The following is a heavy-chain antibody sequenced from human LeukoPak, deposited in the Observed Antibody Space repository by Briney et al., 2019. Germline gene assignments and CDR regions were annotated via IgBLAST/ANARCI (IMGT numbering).Heavy chain of an antibody. D-gene: IGHD1-26*01. J-gene: IGHJ3*02. CDR1: GGSISSYY. CDR3: ARYDSGSSNDAFDI. Sequence: AETLSLTCTVSGGSISSYYGSWIRQPPGRGLEGIGYIYYSGSTNYNPSLKSRVIISVDTSKNQFSLKLSSVTAADTAVYYCARYDSGSSNDAFDIWGQGTMVTVSS. CDR2: IYYSGST. V-gene: IGHV4-59*01.